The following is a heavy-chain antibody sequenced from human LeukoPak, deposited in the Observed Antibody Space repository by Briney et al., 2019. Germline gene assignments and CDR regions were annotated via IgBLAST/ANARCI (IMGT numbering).Heavy chain of an antibody. Sequence: GGSLRLSCDASGFTVSSNYMSWVRQAPGKGLEWVSVIYSGGSTYYADSVKGRFTISRDNSKNTLYLQMNSLRAEDTAVYYCARHFGVVTKGVYYYYYGMDVWGQGTTVTVSS. CDR2: IYSGGST. D-gene: IGHD3-3*01. CDR1: GFTVSSNY. J-gene: IGHJ6*02. V-gene: IGHV3-66*04. CDR3: ARHFGVVTKGVYYYYYGMDV.